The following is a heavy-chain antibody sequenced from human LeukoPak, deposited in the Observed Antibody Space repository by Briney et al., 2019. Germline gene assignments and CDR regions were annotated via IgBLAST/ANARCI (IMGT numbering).Heavy chain of an antibody. Sequence: SETLSLTCAVYGGSFSGYYWSWIRQPPGKGLEWIGEINHSGSTKYNPSLKSRVTISVDTSKNQFSLKLSSVTAADTAVYYCAKQVYSNYGFDYWGQGTLVTVSS. D-gene: IGHD4-11*01. J-gene: IGHJ4*02. CDR2: INHSGST. V-gene: IGHV4-34*01. CDR3: AKQVYSNYGFDY. CDR1: GGSFSGYY.